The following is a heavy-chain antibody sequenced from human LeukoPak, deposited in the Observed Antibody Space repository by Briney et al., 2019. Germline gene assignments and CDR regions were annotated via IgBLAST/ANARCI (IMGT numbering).Heavy chain of an antibody. V-gene: IGHV4-34*01. D-gene: IGHD2-2*01. J-gene: IGHJ5*02. Sequence: SETLSLTCAVYGGSFSGYYWSWIRQPPGKGLEWIGEINHSGSTNYNPTLKSRDTISVDTSKNQFSLKLSSVTAADTAVYYCARTAYCSSTSCYGAWSDPWGQGTLVTVSS. CDR3: ARTAYCSSTSCYGAWSDP. CDR2: INHSGST. CDR1: GGSFSGYY.